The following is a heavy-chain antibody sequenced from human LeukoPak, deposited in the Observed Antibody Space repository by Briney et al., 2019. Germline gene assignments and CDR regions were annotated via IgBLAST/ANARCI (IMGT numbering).Heavy chain of an antibody. V-gene: IGHV3-15*01. Sequence: GGSLRLSCAASGFTFSNDWMSWVRQAPGKGLEWVGRIKSKTDGGTTDYAAPVKGRFTISRDDSKNTLYLQMNSLKTEDTAVYYCTTVVGTATSPSDYWGQGTLVTVSS. J-gene: IGHJ4*02. D-gene: IGHD2-15*01. CDR1: GFTFSNDW. CDR2: IKSKTDGGTT. CDR3: TTVVGTATSPSDY.